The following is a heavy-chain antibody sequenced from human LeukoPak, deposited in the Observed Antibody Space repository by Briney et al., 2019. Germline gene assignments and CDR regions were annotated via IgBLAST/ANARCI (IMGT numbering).Heavy chain of an antibody. CDR1: GYTLTELS. CDR2: FDPEDGET. CDR3: ATFTMGAASWVDAFDL. J-gene: IGHJ3*01. Sequence: ASVKVSCKVSGYTLTELSMHWVRQAPGKGLEWMGGFDPEDGETIYAQKFQGRVTMTEDTSTDTAYMELSSLRSEDTAVYYCATFTMGAASWVDAFDLWGQGTMVTVSS. V-gene: IGHV1-24*01. D-gene: IGHD2-15*01.